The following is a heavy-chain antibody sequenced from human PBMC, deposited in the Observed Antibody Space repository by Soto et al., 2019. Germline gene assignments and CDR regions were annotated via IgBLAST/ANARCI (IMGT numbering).Heavy chain of an antibody. CDR2: IYYSGST. CDR3: ARGIDSSSLWFDP. CDR1: GGSISSGDYY. D-gene: IGHD6-6*01. Sequence: SETLSLTCTVSGGSISSGDYYWSWIRQPPGKGLEWIGYIYYSGSTYYNPSLKSRVTISVDTSKNQFSLKLSSVTAADTAVYYCARGIDSSSLWFDPWGQGTLVTVSS. J-gene: IGHJ5*02. V-gene: IGHV4-30-4*01.